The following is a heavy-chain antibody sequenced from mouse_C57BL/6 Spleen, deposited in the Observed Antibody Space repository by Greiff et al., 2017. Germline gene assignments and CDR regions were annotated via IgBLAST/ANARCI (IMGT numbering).Heavy chain of an antibody. Sequence: DVKLQESGPGLVKPSQSLSLTCSVTGYSITSGYYWNWIRQFPGNQLEWMGYISYDGSNNYNPSLKNRISITRDTSKNQFFLKLNSVTTEDTATYYCARDPFTTVVATGFDYWGQGTTLTVSS. V-gene: IGHV3-6*01. CDR1: GYSITSGYY. CDR3: ARDPFTTVVATGFDY. CDR2: ISYDGSN. J-gene: IGHJ2*01. D-gene: IGHD1-1*01.